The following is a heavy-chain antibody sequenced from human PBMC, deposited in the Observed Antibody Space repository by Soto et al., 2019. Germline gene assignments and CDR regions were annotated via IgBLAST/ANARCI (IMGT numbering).Heavy chain of an antibody. CDR2: IYYSGST. CDR1: GGSISSYY. J-gene: IGHJ4*02. D-gene: IGHD2-8*01. CDR3: ARVYCTNGVCYTGGVFDY. V-gene: IGHV4-59*01. Sequence: SETLSLTCTVSGGSISSYYWSWIRQPPGKGLEWIGYIYYSGSTNYNPSLKSRVTISVDTSKNQFSLKLSSVTAADTAVYYCARVYCTNGVCYTGGVFDYWGQGTLVTVSS.